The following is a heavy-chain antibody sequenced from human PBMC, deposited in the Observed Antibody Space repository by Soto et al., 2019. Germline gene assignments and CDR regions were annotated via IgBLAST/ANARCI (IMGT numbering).Heavy chain of an antibody. D-gene: IGHD2-15*01. Sequence: QVQLQQWGAGLLKPSETLSLTCAVYGGSFSGYYWSWIRQPPGKGLEWIGEINHSGSTNYNPSLKSRVTISVDTSKNQFSLKLSSVTAADTAVYYSARGPGYGEYGGTDIFDYWGQGTLVTVSS. CDR1: GGSFSGYY. CDR3: ARGPGYGEYGGTDIFDY. V-gene: IGHV4-34*01. CDR2: INHSGST. J-gene: IGHJ4*02.